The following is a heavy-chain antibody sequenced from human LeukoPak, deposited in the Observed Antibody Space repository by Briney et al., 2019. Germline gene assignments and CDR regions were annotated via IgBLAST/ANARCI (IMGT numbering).Heavy chain of an antibody. J-gene: IGHJ4*02. V-gene: IGHV3-23*01. Sequence: PGASLRLSCAASGFTFNNYAMSWVRQAPGKGLEWASAILGSGRSAYYADSVKGRFTISRDNSKNSSFLQMNSLRVEDTALYYCSKWGDYDVLTGYYDSDFWGQGTLVTVSA. D-gene: IGHD3-9*01. CDR2: ILGSGRSA. CDR1: GFTFNNYA. CDR3: SKWGDYDVLTGYYDSDF.